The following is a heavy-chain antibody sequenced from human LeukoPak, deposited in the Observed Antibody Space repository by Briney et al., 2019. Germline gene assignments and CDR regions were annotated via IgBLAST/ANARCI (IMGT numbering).Heavy chain of an antibody. Sequence: SCKASGGTFSSYGMHWVRQAPGKGLEWVAVISYDGNNQYYGDSVKGRFTISRDNSKNTLYLQMNSLGAEDTAVYYCAKRDYFGSVDSYYAMDVWGQGTTVTVSS. CDR3: AKRDYFGSVDSYYAMDV. CDR1: GGTFSSYG. D-gene: IGHD3-10*01. V-gene: IGHV3-30*18. CDR2: ISYDGNNQ. J-gene: IGHJ6*02.